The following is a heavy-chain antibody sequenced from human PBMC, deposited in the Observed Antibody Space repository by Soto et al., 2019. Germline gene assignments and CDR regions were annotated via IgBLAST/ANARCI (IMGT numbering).Heavy chain of an antibody. V-gene: IGHV3-73*02. CDR1: GFAFSGAA. J-gene: IGHJ4*02. D-gene: IGHD1-1*01. CDR3: TRPNEEMAFDF. CDR2: IRSKAHNYAT. Sequence: EVQLVESGGDLVRSGGSLKVSCAASGFAFSGAAFHWVRQAPGKGLEWVGRIRSKAHNYATEYAASVKGRFIISRDDSRNTAYLQMNSLKVEDTAVYYCTRPNEEMAFDFWGQGTLVTVSS.